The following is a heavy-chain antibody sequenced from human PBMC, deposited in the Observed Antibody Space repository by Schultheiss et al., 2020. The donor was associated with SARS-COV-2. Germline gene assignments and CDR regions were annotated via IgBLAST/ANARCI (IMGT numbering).Heavy chain of an antibody. V-gene: IGHV1-69*04. CDR3: TTDPERGYSYGTLFAFDI. Sequence: SVKVSCKASGYTFTGYYMHWVRQAPGQGLEWMGRIIPILGIANYAQKFQGRVTITADESTSTAYMELSSLRSEDTAVYYCTTDPERGYSYGTLFAFDIWGQGTMVTVSS. D-gene: IGHD5-18*01. CDR1: GYTFTGYY. CDR2: IIPILGIA. J-gene: IGHJ3*02.